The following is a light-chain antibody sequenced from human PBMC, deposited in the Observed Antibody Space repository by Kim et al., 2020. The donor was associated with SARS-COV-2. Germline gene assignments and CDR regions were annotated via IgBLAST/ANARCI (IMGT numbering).Light chain of an antibody. Sequence: ASVGDRVTITCRASQDISRWLAWYQQKPGKAPKLLIYGASSLQSGVPSRFSGSGSGTDFTLTISSLQPEDFATYSCQQANPHPGTFGQGTKVDIK. J-gene: IGKJ1*01. V-gene: IGKV1-12*01. CDR3: QQANPHPGT. CDR2: GAS. CDR1: QDISRW.